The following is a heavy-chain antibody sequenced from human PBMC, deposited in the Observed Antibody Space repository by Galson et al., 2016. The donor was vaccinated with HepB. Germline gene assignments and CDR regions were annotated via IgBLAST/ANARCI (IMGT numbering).Heavy chain of an antibody. J-gene: IGHJ5*02. D-gene: IGHD3-10*01. Sequence: TLSLTCTVSGVSTTSDGNYWTWIRQHPAKGLEWIGYISHSGTTFYNPSLRGRVAISRDTSQNRFSLRLTSVTAADTAVYYCARDRPVLIWDSFSADHPLDTWGQGTLVTVHS. CDR1: GVSTTSDGNY. CDR2: ISHSGTT. V-gene: IGHV4-31*03. CDR3: ARDRPVLIWDSFSADHPLDT.